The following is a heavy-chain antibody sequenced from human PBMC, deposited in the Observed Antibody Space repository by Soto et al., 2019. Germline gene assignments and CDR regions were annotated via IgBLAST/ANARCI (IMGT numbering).Heavy chain of an antibody. Sequence: SETLSLTCAVYGGSFSGYYWSWIRQPPGKGLEWIGEINHSGSTNYNPSLKSRVTISVDTSKNQFSLKLSSVTAADTAVYYCASGIIVVVHNRGYWFDPWGQGTLVTVSS. CDR2: INHSGST. CDR1: GGSFSGYY. J-gene: IGHJ5*02. D-gene: IGHD2-2*01. CDR3: ASGIIVVVHNRGYWFDP. V-gene: IGHV4-34*01.